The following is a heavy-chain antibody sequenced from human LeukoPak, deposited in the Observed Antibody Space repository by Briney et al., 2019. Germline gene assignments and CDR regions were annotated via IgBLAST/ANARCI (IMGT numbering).Heavy chain of an antibody. CDR2: IKQDGSEK. V-gene: IGHV3-7*01. CDR3: AREDGDYVDY. D-gene: IGHD4-17*01. CDR1: GFTFSGSA. J-gene: IGHJ4*02. Sequence: GGSLRLSCAASGFTFSGSAMHWVRQAPGKGLEWVANIKQDGSEKYYVDSVKGRFTISRDNAKNSLYLQMNSLRAEDTAVYYCAREDGDYVDYWGQGTLVTVSS.